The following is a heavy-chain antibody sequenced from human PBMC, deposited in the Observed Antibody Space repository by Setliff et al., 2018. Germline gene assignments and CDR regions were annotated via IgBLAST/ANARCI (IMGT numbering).Heavy chain of an antibody. CDR2: ITGSSTYI. D-gene: IGHD3-3*01. CDR1: GLSYINDW. J-gene: IGHJ4*02. Sequence: GGSLRLSCTASGLSYINDWVSWVRQAPGKGLEWVSSITGSSTYIFYADSVRGRFTISRDNAKNSLYLQMNSLRAEDTAVYYCARDVFDFRTGLDFWGQGTLVTVSS. CDR3: ARDVFDFRTGLDF. V-gene: IGHV3-21*01.